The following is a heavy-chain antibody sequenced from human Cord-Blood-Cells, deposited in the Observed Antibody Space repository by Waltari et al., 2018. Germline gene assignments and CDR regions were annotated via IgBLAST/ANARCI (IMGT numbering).Heavy chain of an antibody. D-gene: IGHD3-10*01. CDR2: INHSGST. J-gene: IGHJ4*02. V-gene: IGHV4-34*01. CDR3: AGGPVSRGNYYGSGSFVY. CDR1: GGSFSGYY. Sequence: QLQLQQCGAGLFKPSQTLSLTCAVHGGSFSGYYWSWLRQFPGKGQEWIGEINHSGSTNNNPSLKCRVNISVDTTKHQFCVKLSSVAAADTAVYYCAGGPVSRGNYYGSGSFVYWGQGTLFNVAS.